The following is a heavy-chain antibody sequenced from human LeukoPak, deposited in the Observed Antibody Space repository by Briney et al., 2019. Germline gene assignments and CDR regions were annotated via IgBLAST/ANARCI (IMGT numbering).Heavy chain of an antibody. Sequence: ATVKISCKVSGHNFTDYFMHWVQQAPGKGLEWMGVVDPEDGETIYAEKFQGRVTMSADRSTETAYMELSSLRSEDTAVYYCATAWDFWSGYSLDSWGQGTLVTVSS. CDR1: GHNFTDYF. CDR3: ATAWDFWSGYSLDS. D-gene: IGHD3-3*01. CDR2: VDPEDGET. J-gene: IGHJ4*02. V-gene: IGHV1-69-2*01.